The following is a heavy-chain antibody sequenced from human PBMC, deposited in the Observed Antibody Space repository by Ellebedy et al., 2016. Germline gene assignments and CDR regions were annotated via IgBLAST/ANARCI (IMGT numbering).Heavy chain of an antibody. V-gene: IGHV3-30-3*01. CDR2: ISYDGSNK. CDR1: GFTFSSYA. Sequence: GGSLRLSXAASGFTFSSYAMHWVRQAPGKGLEWVAVISYDGSNKYYADSVKGRFTISRDNSKNTLYLQMNSLRAEDTAVYYCARDYGGLDYWGQGTLVTVSS. CDR3: ARDYGGLDY. D-gene: IGHD4-23*01. J-gene: IGHJ4*02.